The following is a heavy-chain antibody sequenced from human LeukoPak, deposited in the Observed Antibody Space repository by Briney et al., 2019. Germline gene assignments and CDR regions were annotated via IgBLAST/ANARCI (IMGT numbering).Heavy chain of an antibody. J-gene: IGHJ3*02. CDR3: AKESDYYDSSGYSPGAFDI. D-gene: IGHD3-22*01. CDR2: ISWNSGSI. V-gene: IGHV3-9*03. CDR1: GFTFSSYW. Sequence: GGSLRLSCGASGFTFSSYWMHWVRQAPGKGLEWVSGISWNSGSIGYADSVKGRFTISRDNAKNSLYLQMNSLRAEDMALYYCAKESDYYDSSGYSPGAFDIWGQGTMVTVSS.